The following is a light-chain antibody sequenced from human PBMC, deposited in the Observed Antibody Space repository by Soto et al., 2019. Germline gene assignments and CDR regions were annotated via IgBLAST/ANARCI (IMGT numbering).Light chain of an antibody. Sequence: QSVLTQPPSASGTPGQRVTISCSGSSSNIGSNTVNWYQQLPGTAPKLLIYSNNQRPSGVPDRFSGSKSVTSASLAISGLQSEDEADYYCAAWDDSLNGNVFGTGTKLTVL. J-gene: IGLJ1*01. CDR2: SNN. V-gene: IGLV1-44*01. CDR3: AAWDDSLNGNV. CDR1: SSNIGSNT.